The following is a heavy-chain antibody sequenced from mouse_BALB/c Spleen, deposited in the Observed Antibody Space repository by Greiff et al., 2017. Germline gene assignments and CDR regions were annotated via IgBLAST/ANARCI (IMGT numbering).Heavy chain of an antibody. V-gene: IGHV5-12-2*01. J-gene: IGHJ4*01. CDR2: ISNGGGST. CDR1: GFTFSSYT. Sequence: EVKMMESGGGLVQPGGSLKLSCAASGFTFSSYTMSWVRQTPEKRLEWVAYISNGGGSTYYPDTVKGRFTISRDNAKNTLYLQMSSLKSEDTAMYYCARHNSLLRLRAMDYWGQGTSVTVSS. CDR3: ARHNSLLRLRAMDY. D-gene: IGHD1-2*01.